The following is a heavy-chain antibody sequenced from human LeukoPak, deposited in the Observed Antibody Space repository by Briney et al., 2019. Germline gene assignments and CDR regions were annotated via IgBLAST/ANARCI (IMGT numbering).Heavy chain of an antibody. V-gene: IGHV3-7*03. J-gene: IGHJ5*02. Sequence: GGSLRLSCAASGFTFSPYWMSWVRQAPGEGLEWVATITHEGSAKYYVDSVRGRFTISTDNAKNSVYLQMNCLRAEDTALYYCARYQGANWFGPWGRGTLFTVSS. CDR1: GFTFSPYW. CDR3: ARYQGANWFGP. CDR2: ITHEGSAK. D-gene: IGHD4/OR15-4a*01.